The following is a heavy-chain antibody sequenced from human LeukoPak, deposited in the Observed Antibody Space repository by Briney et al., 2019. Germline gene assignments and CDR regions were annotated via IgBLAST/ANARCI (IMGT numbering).Heavy chain of an antibody. CDR1: GGSFSGYY. J-gene: IGHJ6*03. V-gene: IGHV4-34*01. CDR2: INHSGST. D-gene: IGHD2-2*01. Sequence: SETLSLTCAVYGGSFSGYYWSWIRQPPGKGLEWIGEINHSGSTDYNPSLKSRVTISVDTSKNQFSLKLSSVTAADTAVYYCARRRAPRSTSQYYYYYMDVWGKGTTVTVP. CDR3: ARRRAPRSTSQYYYYYMDV.